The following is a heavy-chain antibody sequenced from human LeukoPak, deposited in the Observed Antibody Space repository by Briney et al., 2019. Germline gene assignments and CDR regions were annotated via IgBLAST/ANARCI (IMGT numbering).Heavy chain of an antibody. D-gene: IGHD1-26*01. Sequence: PGGSLRLSCAAAGFTFSSYAMHWVRQAPGKGLEWVAVISYDGSNKYYADFVKGRFTISRDNSKNTLYLQMNRLRAEDTAVYYCARDNGRDYYYYYYMDVWGKGTTVTVSS. V-gene: IGHV3-30*01. J-gene: IGHJ6*03. CDR2: ISYDGSNK. CDR1: GFTFSSYA. CDR3: ARDNGRDYYYYYYMDV.